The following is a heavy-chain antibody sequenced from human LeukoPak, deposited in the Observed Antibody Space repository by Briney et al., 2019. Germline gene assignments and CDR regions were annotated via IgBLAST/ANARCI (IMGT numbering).Heavy chain of an antibody. J-gene: IGHJ4*02. CDR3: VRDNNFAFDY. CDR2: IRDSVSSI. CDR1: GLTFSNCR. Sequence: GGSLRLSCVVSGLTFSNCRMTWVRQAPGKGLEWVSYIRDSVSSISYADSVKGRFAISRDNAKNSLFLQMNSLRDEDTAVYYCVRDNNFAFDYWGQGTLLTVSS. V-gene: IGHV3-48*02. D-gene: IGHD2/OR15-2a*01.